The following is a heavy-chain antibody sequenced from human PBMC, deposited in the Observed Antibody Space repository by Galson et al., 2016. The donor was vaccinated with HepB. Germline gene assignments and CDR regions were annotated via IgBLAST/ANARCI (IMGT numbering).Heavy chain of an antibody. CDR1: GFTFDDYA. Sequence: SLRLSCAASGFTFDDYAMHWVRQASGKGLEWVSGISWNSGSVGYADSAKSRFTISRDNAKNSLYLQMNSLRAEDTALFYCAKGGGATIARGFLDYWGQGTLVTVSS. D-gene: IGHD5-12*01. J-gene: IGHJ4*02. V-gene: IGHV3-9*01. CDR2: ISWNSGSV. CDR3: AKGGGATIARGFLDY.